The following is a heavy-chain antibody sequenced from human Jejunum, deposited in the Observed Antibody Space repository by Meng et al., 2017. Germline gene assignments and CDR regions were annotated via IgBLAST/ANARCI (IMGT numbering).Heavy chain of an antibody. CDR1: GATVTNDTG. Sequence: GLVLVRLSRTRSRPGSSSGATVTNDTGWSWVRQPQGKGLECIGEIFHTGIINYNPSLKSRVTISLDKSKNQLYLNLNSVTAADTAVYYCAKNGAYNSDYWGQGTLVTVSS. J-gene: IGHJ4*02. CDR2: IFHTGII. CDR3: AKNGAYNSDY. V-gene: IGHV4-4*02. D-gene: IGHD2-8*01.